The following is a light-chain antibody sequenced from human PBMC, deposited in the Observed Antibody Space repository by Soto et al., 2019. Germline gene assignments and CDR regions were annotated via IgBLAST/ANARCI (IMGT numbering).Light chain of an antibody. CDR2: GNS. CDR1: SSNIGADYD. J-gene: IGLJ1*01. Sequence: QSVLTQAPAVSGGPGQRVTISCTGSSSNIGADYDVHWYQQVPGTAPKLLIYGNSNRPSGVPDRFSGSKSGTSASLAITGLQAEDEADYYCQSYDTTLSGSVFGTGTKVTVL. V-gene: IGLV1-40*01. CDR3: QSYDTTLSGSV.